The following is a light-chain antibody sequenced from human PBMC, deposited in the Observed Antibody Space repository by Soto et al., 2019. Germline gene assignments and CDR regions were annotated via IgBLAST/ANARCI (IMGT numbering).Light chain of an antibody. V-gene: IGKV1-27*01. CDR3: QNYNSAPRT. CDR1: QSISSW. Sequence: DIQMTQSPSTLSASVGDRVTITCRASQSISSWLAWFQQKPGKVPKLLIYAATTLESGVSSRFSGSGSGTDFTLTISSLQPEDVATYYCQNYNSAPRTFGQGPKVDIK. J-gene: IGKJ1*01. CDR2: AAT.